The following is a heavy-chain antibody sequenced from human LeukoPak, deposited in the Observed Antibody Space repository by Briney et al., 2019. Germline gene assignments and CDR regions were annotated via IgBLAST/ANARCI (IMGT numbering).Heavy chain of an antibody. D-gene: IGHD1-26*01. Sequence: SETLSLTCTVSGGSISSHYWGWIRQPPGKGLEWIGYIFYTGSTTNNPSLESRLTISLDTSKNQFSLKLTSVTAADTALYFCARAGSGNYGYYSDYWGQGTLVTVSS. CDR2: IFYTGST. V-gene: IGHV4-59*11. CDR1: GGSISSHY. J-gene: IGHJ4*02. CDR3: ARAGSGNYGYYSDY.